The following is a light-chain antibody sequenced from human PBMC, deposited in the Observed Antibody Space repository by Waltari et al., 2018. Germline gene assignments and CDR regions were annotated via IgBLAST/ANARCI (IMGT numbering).Light chain of an antibody. CDR1: QSVSSY. Sequence: EIALTQSPATLSLSPGERATLSGRASQSVSSYLAWYQQEPGQAPRHLIYDASNRATGIPARFSGSGSGTDFTLTISSLESEDFAVYYCQQRSNWPSITFGQGTRLEIK. CDR2: DAS. V-gene: IGKV3-11*01. J-gene: IGKJ5*01. CDR3: QQRSNWPSIT.